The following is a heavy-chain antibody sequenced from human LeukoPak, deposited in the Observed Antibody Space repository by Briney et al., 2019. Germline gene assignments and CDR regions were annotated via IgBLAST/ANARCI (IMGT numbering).Heavy chain of an antibody. D-gene: IGHD6-19*01. V-gene: IGHV3-7*01. CDR1: GFTFSSYW. J-gene: IGHJ4*02. CDR3: GLGGWLDY. CDR2: INHNGNVN. Sequence: PGGSLRLSCAASGFTFSSYWMNWARQAPGKGLEWVASINHNGNVNYYVDSVKGRFAISRDNAKNSLYLQMNSLRAEDTAVYYCGLGGWLDYWGQGTLVTVSS.